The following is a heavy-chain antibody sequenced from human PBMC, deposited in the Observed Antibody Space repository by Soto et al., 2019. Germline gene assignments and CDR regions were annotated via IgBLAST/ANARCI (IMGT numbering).Heavy chain of an antibody. Sequence: QVQLQQWGAGLLKPSETLSLTCGVYGGSFNNYFWTWIRQSPGQALEWIGEIYQSGSTDYNPSLQSRVTISGDTPKNQFARNLKSVTAADRGVYYCAGRRGGARGLDVWGQGTTVTASS. CDR3: AGRRGGARGLDV. J-gene: IGHJ6*02. CDR1: GGSFNNYF. V-gene: IGHV4-34*01. D-gene: IGHD1-26*01. CDR2: IYQSGST.